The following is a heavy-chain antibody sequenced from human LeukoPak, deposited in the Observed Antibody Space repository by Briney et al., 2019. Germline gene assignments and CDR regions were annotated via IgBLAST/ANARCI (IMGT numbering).Heavy chain of an antibody. CDR2: ISSSSSYI. J-gene: IGHJ3*02. D-gene: IGHD7-27*01. V-gene: IGHV3-21*01. CDR1: GFTFSSYS. CDR3: ARDHPQLGNSGVAFDI. Sequence: PGGSLRLSCAASGFTFSSYSMNWVRQAPGKGLEWVSSISSSSSYIYYADSVKGRFTISRDNAKNSLYLQMNSLRAEDTAVYYCARDHPQLGNSGVAFDIWGQGTMVTVSS.